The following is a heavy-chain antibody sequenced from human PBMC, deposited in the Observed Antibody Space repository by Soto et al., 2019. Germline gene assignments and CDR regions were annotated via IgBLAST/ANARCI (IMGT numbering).Heavy chain of an antibody. CDR1: GGSISSYY. CDR3: ARDQDFWSGYPSLYGMDV. Sequence: SETLSLTCTVSGGSISSYYWSWIRQPPGKGLEWIGYIYYSGSTNYNPSLKSRVTISVDTSKNQFSLKLSSVTAADTAVYYCARDQDFWSGYPSLYGMDVWGQGTTVTVSS. CDR2: IYYSGST. D-gene: IGHD3-3*01. J-gene: IGHJ6*02. V-gene: IGHV4-59*01.